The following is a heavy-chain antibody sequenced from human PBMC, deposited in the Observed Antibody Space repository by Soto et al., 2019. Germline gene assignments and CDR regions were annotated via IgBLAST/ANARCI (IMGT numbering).Heavy chain of an antibody. CDR3: ASRIMITFGGPLGMDV. V-gene: IGHV1-69*06. CDR1: GGTFSSYA. J-gene: IGHJ6*02. D-gene: IGHD3-16*01. CDR2: IIPIFGTA. Sequence: QVQLVQSGAEVKKPGSSVKVSCKASGGTFSSYAISWVRQAPGQGLEWMGGIIPIFGTANYAQKFQGRVTITADKSTSTAYMELSSLRSEDTAVYYCASRIMITFGGPLGMDVWGQGTTVTVSS.